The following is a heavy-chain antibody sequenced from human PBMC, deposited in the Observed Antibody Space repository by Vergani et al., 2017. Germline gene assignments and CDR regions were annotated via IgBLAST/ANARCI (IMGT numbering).Heavy chain of an antibody. Sequence: QVQLQESGPGLVKPSQTLSLTCTVSGGSISSGDYYWSWIRQPPGKGLEWIGYIYYSGSTYYNPSLKSRFTISVDTSKNQFSLKLSSVTAADTAVYYCAREGHYDFWSGYYTDYWGQGTLVTVSS. CDR2: IYYSGST. D-gene: IGHD3-3*01. CDR3: AREGHYDFWSGYYTDY. J-gene: IGHJ4*02. CDR1: GGSISSGDYY. V-gene: IGHV4-30-4*08.